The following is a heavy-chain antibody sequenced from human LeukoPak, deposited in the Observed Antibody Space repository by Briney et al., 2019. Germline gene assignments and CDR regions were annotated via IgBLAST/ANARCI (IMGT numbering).Heavy chain of an antibody. J-gene: IGHJ4*02. V-gene: IGHV4-61*08. Sequence: SETLSLTCTVSGGSISSGDHYWSWIRQPPGKGLEWIGYIYYSGTTNQNPSLKSRVTLSVDKSQNQLSLKLSSVTAADTAVYYCARDSRGYYDSSGYFDSWGQGTLVTVSS. CDR2: IYYSGTT. CDR1: GGSISSGDHY. D-gene: IGHD3-22*01. CDR3: ARDSRGYYDSSGYFDS.